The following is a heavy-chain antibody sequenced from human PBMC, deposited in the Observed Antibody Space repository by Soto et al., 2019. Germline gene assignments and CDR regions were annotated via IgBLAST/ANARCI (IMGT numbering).Heavy chain of an antibody. CDR1: GGSVNSGNYY. V-gene: IGHV4-34*01. D-gene: IGHD1-1*01. CDR2: MSHSGGT. CDR3: ARVARGTATTVVDAFDI. Sequence: QVQLQQWGAGLLKPSETLSLTCAVFGGSVNSGNYYWSWIRQPPGKGLEWIGEMSHSGGTHFNPSLTSRVTISVDTSNNQYSLKVSAVTAAATALYYCARVARGTATTVVDAFDIWGPGTMVTVSS. J-gene: IGHJ3*02.